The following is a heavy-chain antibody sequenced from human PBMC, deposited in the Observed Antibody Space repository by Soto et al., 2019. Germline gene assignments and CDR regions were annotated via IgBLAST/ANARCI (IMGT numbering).Heavy chain of an antibody. D-gene: IGHD3-22*01. V-gene: IGHV1-46*01. CDR3: ARATMIVVVIHSEFDY. J-gene: IGHJ4*02. CDR1: GYTFTSYY. CDR2: INPSGGST. Sequence: ASVKVSCKASGYTFTSYYMHWVRQAPGQGLEWMGIINPSGGSTSYAQKFQGRVTMTRDTSTSTVYMELSSLRSEDTAVYYCARATMIVVVIHSEFDYWGQGTLVTVSS.